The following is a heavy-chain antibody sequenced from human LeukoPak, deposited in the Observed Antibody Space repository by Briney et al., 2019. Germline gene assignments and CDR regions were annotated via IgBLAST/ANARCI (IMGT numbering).Heavy chain of an antibody. CDR1: GGSISSYY. V-gene: IGHV4-59*01. CDR2: IYYSGST. Sequence: SETLSLTCTVSGGSISSYYWSWIRQPPGKGLEWIGYIYYSGSTNYNPSLKSRVTISVDTSKNQFSLKLSSVTAADTAVYYCARNRPPYSGHDWEGFDYWGQGTLVTVSS. D-gene: IGHD5-12*01. J-gene: IGHJ4*02. CDR3: ARNRPPYSGHDWEGFDY.